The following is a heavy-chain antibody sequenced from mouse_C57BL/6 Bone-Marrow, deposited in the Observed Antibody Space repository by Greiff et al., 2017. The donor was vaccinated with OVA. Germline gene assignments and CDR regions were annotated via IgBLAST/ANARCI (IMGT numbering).Heavy chain of an antibody. J-gene: IGHJ1*03. V-gene: IGHV15-2*01. CDR1: DSEVFPIAY. CDR2: ILPSIGRT. CDR3: ARMDYYGSSYWYFDV. Sequence: VQLQESGSELRSPGSSVKLSCKDFDSEVFPIAYMSWVRQKPGHGFEWIGGILPSIGRTIYGEKFEDKATLDADTLSNTAYLELNSLTSEDSVIYYCARMDYYGSSYWYFDVWGTGTTVTVSS. D-gene: IGHD1-1*01.